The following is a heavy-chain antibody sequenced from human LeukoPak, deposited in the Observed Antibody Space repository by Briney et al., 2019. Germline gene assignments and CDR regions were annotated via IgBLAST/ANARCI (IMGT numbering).Heavy chain of an antibody. J-gene: IGHJ4*02. CDR1: GYTFTGYY. CDR2: INSNSGGT. CDR3: ARDRILLWFGESFPFDY. Sequence: ASVKVSCKASGYTFTGYYMHWVRQAPGQGLEWMGWINSNSGGTNYAQKFQGRVTMTRDTSISTAYMELTRLRSDDTAVYYCARDRILLWFGESFPFDYWGQGTLVTVSS. V-gene: IGHV1-2*02. D-gene: IGHD3-10*01.